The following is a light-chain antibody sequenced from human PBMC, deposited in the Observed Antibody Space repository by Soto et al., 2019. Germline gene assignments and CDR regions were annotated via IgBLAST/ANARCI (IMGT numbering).Light chain of an antibody. CDR2: AAS. Sequence: DIQMTQSPSSLSASVGDRVTITCRASQSISSYLNWYQQKPGKAPMLLIYAASSLQSGVPSRFSGSGSGTEFTLTISSLQPEDFATYYCQQSYSTPPWTFGQGTKVEIK. V-gene: IGKV1-39*01. J-gene: IGKJ1*01. CDR1: QSISSY. CDR3: QQSYSTPPWT.